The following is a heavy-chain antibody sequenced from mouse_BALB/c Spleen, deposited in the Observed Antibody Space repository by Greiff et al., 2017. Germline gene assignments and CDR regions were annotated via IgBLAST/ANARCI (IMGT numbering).Heavy chain of an antibody. Sequence: LVKTGASVKISCKASGYSFTGYYMHWVKQSHGKSLEWIGYISCYNGATSYNQKFKGKATFTVDTSSSTAYMQFNSLTSEDSAVHYCARFGDGYSWFAYWGQGTLVTVSA. D-gene: IGHD2-3*01. CDR2: ISCYNGAT. CDR3: ARFGDGYSWFAY. J-gene: IGHJ3*01. CDR1: GYSFTGYY. V-gene: IGHV1S34*01.